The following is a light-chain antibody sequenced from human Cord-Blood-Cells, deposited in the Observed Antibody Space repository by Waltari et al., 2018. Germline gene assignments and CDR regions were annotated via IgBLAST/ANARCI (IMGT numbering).Light chain of an antibody. Sequence: QSALPQPASVSGSPGQSITLSCTGTSSDVGSYNLVSWYQQPPGKAPKLMIYEGSKRPAGVSNRFSGSKSGNTASLTISGLQAEDEADYYCCSYAGSWVFGGGTKLTVL. CDR3: CSYAGSWV. CDR2: EGS. J-gene: IGLJ3*02. CDR1: SSDVGSYNL. V-gene: IGLV2-23*01.